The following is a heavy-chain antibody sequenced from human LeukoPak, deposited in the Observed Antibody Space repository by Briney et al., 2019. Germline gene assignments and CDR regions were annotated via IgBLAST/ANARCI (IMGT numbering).Heavy chain of an antibody. Sequence: GASVKVSCKASGYTFTGYYMHWVRQAPGQGLEWMGWINPNSGGTNYAQKFQGRVTMTRDTSISTAYMELSRLRSDDTAVYYCARDHKYGLTVTQFDYWGQGTPVTVSS. CDR3: ARDHKYGLTVTQFDY. V-gene: IGHV1-2*02. J-gene: IGHJ4*02. CDR2: INPNSGGT. D-gene: IGHD4-17*01. CDR1: GYTFTGYY.